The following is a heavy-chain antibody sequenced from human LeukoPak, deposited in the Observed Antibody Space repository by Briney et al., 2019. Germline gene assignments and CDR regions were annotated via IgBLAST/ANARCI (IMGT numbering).Heavy chain of an antibody. D-gene: IGHD6-13*01. Sequence: SGPTLVKPTQTLTLTCTFSGFSLSTSGVGVGWIRQPPGKALEWLALIYWNDDKRYSPSLKSRLTITKDTSKNQVVLTMTNMDPVDTATYYCAHIKEAAAADTDAFDIWGQGTMVTVSS. CDR3: AHIKEAAAADTDAFDI. V-gene: IGHV2-5*01. J-gene: IGHJ3*02. CDR2: IYWNDDK. CDR1: GFSLSTSGVG.